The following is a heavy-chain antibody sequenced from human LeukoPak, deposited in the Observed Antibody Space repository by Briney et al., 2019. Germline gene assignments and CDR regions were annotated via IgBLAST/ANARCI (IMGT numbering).Heavy chain of an antibody. D-gene: IGHD3-22*01. V-gene: IGHV3-23*01. CDR2: ISDSGGRT. CDR3: AKRGVVIRVILVGFHKEANYFDS. CDR1: GITLSNYG. Sequence: GGSLRLSCAVSGITLSNYGMSWVRQAPGKGQDWVAGISDSGGRTNYADSVKGRFTISRDNPKNTLYLQMNSLRVEDTAVYFCAKRGVVIRVILVGFHKEANYFDSWGQGALVTVSS. J-gene: IGHJ4*02.